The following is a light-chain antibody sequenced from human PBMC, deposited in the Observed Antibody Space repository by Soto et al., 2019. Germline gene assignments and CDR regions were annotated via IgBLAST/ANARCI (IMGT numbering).Light chain of an antibody. CDR1: SSDVGSYNY. CDR3: SSYTSSSRV. V-gene: IGLV2-14*01. CDR2: EVS. J-gene: IGLJ2*01. Sequence: QSALTQPASVSGSPGQSITISCTGTSSDVGSYNYVSWYQQHPGKAPKLMIYEVSNRPSGVSNRFSGSKSGNTASLTISGLQAEDEADYYSSSYTSSSRVFGGGTKVTVL.